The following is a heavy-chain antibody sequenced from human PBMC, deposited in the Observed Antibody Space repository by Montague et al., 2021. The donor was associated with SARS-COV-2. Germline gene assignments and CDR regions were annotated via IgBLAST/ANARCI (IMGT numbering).Heavy chain of an antibody. Sequence: PALVKPTQTLTLTCTFSGFSLSTSGVGVGWIRQPPGKALEWLALIYWDDDKRYSPSLKSRLTITKDTSKNQVVLTMTNMDPVDTATYYCAHVGMACSGGSCYPKIKDWYFDLWGRDTLVTVSS. CDR1: GFSLSTSGVG. D-gene: IGHD2-15*01. J-gene: IGHJ2*01. V-gene: IGHV2-5*02. CDR3: AHVGMACSGGSCYPKIKDWYFDL. CDR2: IYWDDDK.